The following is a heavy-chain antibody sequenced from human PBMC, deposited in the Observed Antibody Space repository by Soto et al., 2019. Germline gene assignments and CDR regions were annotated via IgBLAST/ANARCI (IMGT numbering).Heavy chain of an antibody. D-gene: IGHD2-21*01. CDR3: ARNLWSPYFYYGLDV. Sequence: VSLRLSCTASGFALSRYWMYWVRQAPGKGLVWVSHINSGGNITPYPDSVRGRFTISRDNSKNTLYLDIHSLTTDDTAVYFCARNLWSPYFYYGLDVWGQGTTVTVSS. CDR1: GFALSRYW. J-gene: IGHJ6*02. V-gene: IGHV3-74*01. CDR2: INSGGNIT.